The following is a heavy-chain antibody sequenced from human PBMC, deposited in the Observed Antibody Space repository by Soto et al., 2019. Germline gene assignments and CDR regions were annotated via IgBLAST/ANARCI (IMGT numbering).Heavy chain of an antibody. J-gene: IGHJ6*02. CDR2: ISYDGSNK. CDR3: ARGYGEKEYEGEYYYYGMDV. CDR1: GFTFSSYG. V-gene: IGHV3-30*03. Sequence: PGGSLRLSCAASGFTFSSYGMHWVRQAPGKGLEWVAVISYDGSNKYYADSVKGRFTISRDNSKNTLYLQMNSLRAEDTAVYYCARGYGEKEYEGEYYYYGMDVWGQGTAVTVSS. D-gene: IGHD4-17*01.